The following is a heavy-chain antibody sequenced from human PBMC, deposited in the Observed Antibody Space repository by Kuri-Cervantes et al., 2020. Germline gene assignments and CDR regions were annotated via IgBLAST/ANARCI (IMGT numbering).Heavy chain of an antibody. CDR1: GYTFTGYY. J-gene: IGHJ4*02. D-gene: IGHD5-18*01. CDR2: INPNSGGT. V-gene: IGHV1-2*02. Sequence: ASVKVSCKASGYTFTGYYMHWVRQAPGQGLEWMGWINPNSGGTNYAQKFQGRVTMTRDTSTSTVYMELSSLRSEDTAVYYCARGGADSYGYVLGYYFDYWGQGTLVTVSS. CDR3: ARGGADSYGYVLGYYFDY.